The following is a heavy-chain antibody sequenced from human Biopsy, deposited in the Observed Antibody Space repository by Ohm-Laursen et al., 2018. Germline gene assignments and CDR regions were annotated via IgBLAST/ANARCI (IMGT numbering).Heavy chain of an antibody. Sequence: SETLSLTCNVSGGSLSLSYWSWIRQPPGKGLEWIGYIYSSGDTDYNPSLKSRVTISLDTSKNQFSLTLTSVTVADTAIYYCARRPYTRDNWFDPWGQGTLVTVSS. D-gene: IGHD2-2*01. J-gene: IGHJ5*02. V-gene: IGHV4-4*08. CDR1: GGSLSLSY. CDR3: ARRPYTRDNWFDP. CDR2: IYSSGDT.